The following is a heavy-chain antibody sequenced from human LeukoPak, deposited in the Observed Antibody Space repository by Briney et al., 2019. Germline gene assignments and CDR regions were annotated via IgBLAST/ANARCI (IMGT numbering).Heavy chain of an antibody. Sequence: GGSLRLSCAASGFTFSNAWMSWVRQAPGKGLEWVGRIKSKTDGGKTDYAAPVKGRFTFSTDDSKNTLYLQVSSLKTEDTAVYYCTTGSGSSSDFDCWGQGTLVTVSS. CDR1: GFTFSNAW. CDR2: IKSKTDGGKT. D-gene: IGHD6-13*01. J-gene: IGHJ4*02. CDR3: TTGSGSSSDFDC. V-gene: IGHV3-15*01.